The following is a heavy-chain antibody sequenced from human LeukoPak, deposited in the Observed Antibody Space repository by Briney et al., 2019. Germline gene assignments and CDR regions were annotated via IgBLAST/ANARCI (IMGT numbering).Heavy chain of an antibody. V-gene: IGHV4-59*01. CDR2: IYYSGST. CDR3: AGRHDFWSGYSDAFDI. CDR1: GGSMSPYH. Sequence: SETLSLTCTVSGGSMSPYHWGWIRQPPGKGLEWTGYIYYSGSTNYNPSLKSRVTISVDTSKNQFSLKLSSVTAADTAVYYCAGRHDFWSGYSDAFDIWGQGTMVTVSS. D-gene: IGHD3-3*01. J-gene: IGHJ3*02.